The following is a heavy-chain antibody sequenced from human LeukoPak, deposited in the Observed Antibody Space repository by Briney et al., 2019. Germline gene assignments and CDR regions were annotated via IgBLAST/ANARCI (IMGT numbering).Heavy chain of an antibody. J-gene: IGHJ4*02. CDR2: ISARGNYT. D-gene: IGHD3-22*01. V-gene: IGHV3-23*01. CDR3: AKDRGGRITMVVLVYDY. CDR1: GFTFSNYA. Sequence: GGSLRLSCAVSGFTFSNYAMRWVRRAPGKGLEWVSTISARGNYTYYADSVKGRFTISRDSSKNTLYLQMNSLRAEDTAVHYCAKDRGGRITMVVLVYDYWGQGTLVTVSS.